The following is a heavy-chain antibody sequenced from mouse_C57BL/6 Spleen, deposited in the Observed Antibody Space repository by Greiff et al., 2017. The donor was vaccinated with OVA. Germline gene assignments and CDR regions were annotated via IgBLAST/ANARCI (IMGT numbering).Heavy chain of an antibody. CDR2: IWSGGST. D-gene: IGHD4-1*01. CDR1: GFSLTSYG. CDR3: ARNWDVDAMEY. J-gene: IGHJ4*01. V-gene: IGHV2-2*01. Sequence: VQLVESGPGLVQPSQSLSITCTVSGFSLTSYGVHWVRQSPGKGLEWLGVIWSGGSTAYNAAFISRLSISKDNSKCQVSFKMNSLRADDAAIYYGARNWDVDAMEYWDRGTSVTVSA.